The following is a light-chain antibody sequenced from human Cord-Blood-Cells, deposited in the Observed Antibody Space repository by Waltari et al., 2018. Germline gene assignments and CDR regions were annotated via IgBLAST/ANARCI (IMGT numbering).Light chain of an antibody. CDR3: QQSYSTPYT. CDR2: AAS. Sequence: DIQMTQSPSSLSASVGDRVTITCRASQSISSYLNWYQQKPGKAPKLLIYAASSLQIGVPSRVSGSGSGTDFTLTISSLQPEDFATYYCQQSYSTPYTFGQGTKLEIK. CDR1: QSISSY. V-gene: IGKV1-39*01. J-gene: IGKJ2*01.